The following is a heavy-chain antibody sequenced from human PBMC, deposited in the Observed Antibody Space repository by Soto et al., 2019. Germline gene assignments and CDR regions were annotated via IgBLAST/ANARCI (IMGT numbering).Heavy chain of an antibody. CDR1: GDSINSGDYY. D-gene: IGHD3-10*01. Sequence: QVQLQESGPRLVKPLQTLSLTCTVSGDSINSGDYYWSWIRQPPGRGLEWVGYSFYSGITDYNPSLKSRMTISMDTSKKQFSLRLNSVTAADTAVYFCARWSGVGVAGMDVWGQGTTVSVSS. CDR3: ARWSGVGVAGMDV. J-gene: IGHJ6*02. V-gene: IGHV4-30-4*01. CDR2: SFYSGIT.